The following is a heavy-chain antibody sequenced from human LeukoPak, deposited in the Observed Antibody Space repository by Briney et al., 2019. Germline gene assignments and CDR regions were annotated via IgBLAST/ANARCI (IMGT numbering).Heavy chain of an antibody. J-gene: IGHJ6*02. CDR1: GFTFSSYW. V-gene: IGHV3-74*01. CDR2: INSDGSST. Sequence: PGGSLRLSCAASGFTFSSYWIHWVRHAPGKGLVWVSRINSDGSSTSYADSVKGRFTISRDNAKNTLYLQMNSLRAEDTAVYYCARVDFGYLYYYGMDVWGQGTTVTVSS. D-gene: IGHD3-22*01. CDR3: ARVDFGYLYYYGMDV.